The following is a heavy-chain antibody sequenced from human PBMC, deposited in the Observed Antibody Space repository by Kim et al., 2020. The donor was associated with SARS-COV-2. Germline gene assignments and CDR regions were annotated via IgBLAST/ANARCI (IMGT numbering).Heavy chain of an antibody. CDR1: GGSISSNSYY. Sequence: SETLSLTCTVSGGSISSNSYYWGWVRQTPEKGLEWIGSIYYSGTTYNNPSLESRVTISINTSKNQFSLKLSSVTAADTAVYYCAGTLEWEAQLYDYWGQGTLVIVSS. CDR3: AGTLEWEAQLYDY. J-gene: IGHJ4*02. D-gene: IGHD1-26*01. V-gene: IGHV4-39*01. CDR2: IYYSGTT.